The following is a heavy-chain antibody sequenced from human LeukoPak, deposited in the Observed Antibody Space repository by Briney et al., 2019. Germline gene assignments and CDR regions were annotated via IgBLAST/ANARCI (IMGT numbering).Heavy chain of an antibody. Sequence: SVKVSCKASGYTFTSYGISWVRQAPGQGLEWMGGIIPIFGTANYAQKFQGRVTITTDESTSTAYMELSSLRSEDTAVYYCAGRGYSGYDPSRYYYYYMDVWGKGTTVTVSS. D-gene: IGHD5-12*01. CDR2: IIPIFGTA. CDR1: GYTFTSYG. V-gene: IGHV1-69*05. J-gene: IGHJ6*03. CDR3: AGRGYSGYDPSRYYYYYMDV.